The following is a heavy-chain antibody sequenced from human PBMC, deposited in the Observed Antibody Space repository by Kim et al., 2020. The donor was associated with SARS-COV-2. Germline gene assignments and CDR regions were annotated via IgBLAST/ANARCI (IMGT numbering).Heavy chain of an antibody. CDR1: GGSINTNSHY. CDR3: VRDRVIVVVTDWYFDL. CDR2: MHYSGST. Sequence: SETLSLTCTVSGGSINTNSHYWGWIRQPPGKGLEWIGSMHYSGSTYYNPSLKSRVTISVDTSNNQFFLKLSSVTAADTAVYYCVRDRVIVVVTDWYFDLWGRGTLVTVSS. D-gene: IGHD3-22*01. J-gene: IGHJ2*01. V-gene: IGHV4-39*07.